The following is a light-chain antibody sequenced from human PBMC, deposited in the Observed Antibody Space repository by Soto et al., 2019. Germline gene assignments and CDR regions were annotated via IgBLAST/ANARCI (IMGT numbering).Light chain of an antibody. CDR2: LNSDGSH. Sequence: QAVVTQSPSASASLGASVKCTCTLSSGHSSYAIAWHQQQPEKGPRYLMKLNSDGSHSKGDGIPDRFSGSSSGAERYLTISSLQSEDEADYYCQTWGSGIRVVFGGGTKLTVL. CDR3: QTWGSGIRVV. CDR1: SGHSSYA. V-gene: IGLV4-69*01. J-gene: IGLJ2*01.